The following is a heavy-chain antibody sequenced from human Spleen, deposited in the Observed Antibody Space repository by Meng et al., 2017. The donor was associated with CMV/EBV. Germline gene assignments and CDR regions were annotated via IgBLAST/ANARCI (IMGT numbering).Heavy chain of an antibody. CDR2: IKQDGSEK. CDR3: TNDFWSDYNSG. Sequence: GGSLRLSCAASGFTFSRYWMTWVRQAPGKGLEWVASIKQDGSEKQYADSLKGRFTISRDNSKNTQYLQMNSLRPEDSAVYYCTNDFWSDYNSGWGRGTLVTVSS. CDR1: GFTFSRYW. V-gene: IGHV3-7*03. J-gene: IGHJ4*01. D-gene: IGHD3-3*01.